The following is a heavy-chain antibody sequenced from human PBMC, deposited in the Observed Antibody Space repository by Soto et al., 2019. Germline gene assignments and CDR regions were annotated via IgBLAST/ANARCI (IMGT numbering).Heavy chain of an antibody. CDR3: ARDVLRFLEWLFPTNYYYYGMDV. Sequence: ASVKVSCKASGYTFTSYGISWVRQAPGQGLEWMGWISAYNGNTNYAQKLQGRVTMTTDTSTSTAYMELRSLRSDDTAVYYCARDVLRFLEWLFPTNYYYYGMDVWGQGTTVTVSS. D-gene: IGHD3-3*01. J-gene: IGHJ6*02. V-gene: IGHV1-18*01. CDR2: ISAYNGNT. CDR1: GYTFTSYG.